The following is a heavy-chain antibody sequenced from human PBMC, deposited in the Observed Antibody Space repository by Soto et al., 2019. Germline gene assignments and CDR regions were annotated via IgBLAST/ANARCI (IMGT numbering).Heavy chain of an antibody. CDR1: GFTFSNYD. CDR3: AKFFVETGSNSGWPWSFHY. Sequence: EVQLLESGGGLVQPGRSLRLSCAASGFTFSNYDMRWVRQAPGQGLDWVSAISGSGGTTYYADSVKGRFTISRDNSKNTLFLKMNSLRDEDAAVYYCAKFFVETGSNSGWPWSFHYWGQGTVVTVSS. J-gene: IGHJ4*02. CDR2: ISGSGGTT. V-gene: IGHV3-23*01. D-gene: IGHD6-25*01.